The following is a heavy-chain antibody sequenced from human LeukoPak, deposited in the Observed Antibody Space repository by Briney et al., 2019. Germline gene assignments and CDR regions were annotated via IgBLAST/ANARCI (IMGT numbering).Heavy chain of an antibody. D-gene: IGHD3-3*01. CDR3: ARGSDDFWSGYSPPY. CDR1: GYTFTGYY. Sequence: GASVKVSCQASGYTFTGYYMHWVRQAPGQGLEWMGWINPNSGGTNYAQKFQGRVTMTRDTSISTAYMELSRLRSDDTAVYYCARGSDDFWSGYSPPYWGQGTLVTVSS. J-gene: IGHJ4*02. V-gene: IGHV1-2*02. CDR2: INPNSGGT.